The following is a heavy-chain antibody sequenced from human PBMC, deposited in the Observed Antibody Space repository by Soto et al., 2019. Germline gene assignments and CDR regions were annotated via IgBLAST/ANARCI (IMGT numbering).Heavy chain of an antibody. CDR2: IYYSGIT. V-gene: IGHV4-59*01. D-gene: IGHD2-2*01. Sequence: SETLSLTCTVSGGSIRNYYWSWIRQPPGKGLEWIGYIYYSGITYYNPSLNSRVNISVDTSKNQLSMKLSSVTAADTAMYYCARSYCSITTCYGDYYFDYWGQGTLVTVSS. CDR1: GGSIRNYY. CDR3: ARSYCSITTCYGDYYFDY. J-gene: IGHJ4*02.